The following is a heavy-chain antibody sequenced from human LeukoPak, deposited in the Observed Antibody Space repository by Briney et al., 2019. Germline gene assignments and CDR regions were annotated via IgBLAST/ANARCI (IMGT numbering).Heavy chain of an antibody. D-gene: IGHD2-2*01. CDR1: AATFTIYA. CDR2: IIPIFGTA. CDR3: ARSEEVPAVGQDYYYYMDV. J-gene: IGHJ6*03. Sequence: ASVTVSFTSSAATFTIYAISWVWQAPGQGLERMGGIIPIFGTANYAQKFQGRVTITTDESTSTAYMELSSLRSEDTAVYYCARSEEVPAVGQDYYYYMDVWGKGTTVTVSS. V-gene: IGHV1-69*05.